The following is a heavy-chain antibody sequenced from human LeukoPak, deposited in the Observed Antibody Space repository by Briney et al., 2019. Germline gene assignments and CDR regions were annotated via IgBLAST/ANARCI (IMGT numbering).Heavy chain of an antibody. D-gene: IGHD6-13*01. CDR1: GYTFTSYY. Sequence: ASVKVSCKACGYTFTSYYMHWVRQAPGQGLECMGIINPSGGSTSYAQKFQGRVTMTRDTSTSTVYMELSSLRSEDTAVYSCARDLGGGFIAAAGTIDYWGQGTLVTVSS. CDR2: INPSGGST. J-gene: IGHJ4*02. V-gene: IGHV1-46*01. CDR3: ARDLGGGFIAAAGTIDY.